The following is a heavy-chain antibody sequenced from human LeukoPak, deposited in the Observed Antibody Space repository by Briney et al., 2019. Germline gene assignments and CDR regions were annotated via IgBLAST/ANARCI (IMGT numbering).Heavy chain of an antibody. CDR1: GYTFTSYG. CDR2: ISAYNGNT. CDR3: ARASYSWFRELYAEVDAFDI. D-gene: IGHD3-10*01. J-gene: IGHJ3*02. V-gene: IGHV1-18*01. Sequence: ASVKVSCKASGYTFTSYGISWVRQAPGQGLEWMGRISAYNGNTNYAQKLQGRVTMTTDTSTSTAYMELRSLRSDDTAVYYCARASYSWFRELYAEVDAFDIWGQGTMVTVSS.